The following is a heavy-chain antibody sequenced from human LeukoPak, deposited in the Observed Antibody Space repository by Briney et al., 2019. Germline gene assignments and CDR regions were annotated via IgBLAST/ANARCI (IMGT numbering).Heavy chain of an antibody. Sequence: GGSLRLSRAASGFTVSSNYMSWVRQAPGKGLEWVSVIYSGGSTYYADSVKGRFTISRDNSKNTLYLQMNSLRAEDTAFYYCARAGSSWSREAFDFWGQGTLVTVSS. CDR1: GFTVSSNY. J-gene: IGHJ4*02. CDR3: ARAGSSWSREAFDF. CDR2: IYSGGST. D-gene: IGHD6-13*01. V-gene: IGHV3-53*05.